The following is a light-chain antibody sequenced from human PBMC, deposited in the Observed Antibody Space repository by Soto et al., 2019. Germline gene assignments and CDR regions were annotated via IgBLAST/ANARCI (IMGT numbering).Light chain of an antibody. V-gene: IGKV1-5*03. J-gene: IGKJ1*01. CDR1: QSISRW. CDR2: KAS. Sequence: DIQMTQSPSTLSASVGDRVTITCRASQSISRWLAWYQQKPGKAPKLLIYKASSLESGVPSRFSGSGSGTXXXXXXXXXXXXDXAXXXXXQYNSFPTFGQGTKVEIK. CDR3: XQYNSFPT.